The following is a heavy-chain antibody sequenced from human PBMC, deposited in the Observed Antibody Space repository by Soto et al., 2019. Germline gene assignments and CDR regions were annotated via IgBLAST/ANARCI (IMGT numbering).Heavy chain of an antibody. D-gene: IGHD3-3*01. CDR3: ARVAFYDFWNGYYKYFDY. V-gene: IGHV3-64*01. CDR1: GFTFNSYA. CDR2: ISSNGGST. J-gene: IGHJ4*02. Sequence: GGALRLSCAASGFTFNSYAMHWVRQAPGKGLEYVSAISSNGGSTYYANSVKGRFTISRDDSKNTLYLQMGSLRAEDMAVYYCARVAFYDFWNGYYKYFDYWGQGALVTVS.